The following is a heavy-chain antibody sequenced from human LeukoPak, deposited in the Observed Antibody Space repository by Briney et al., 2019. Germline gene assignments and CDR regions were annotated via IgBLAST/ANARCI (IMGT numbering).Heavy chain of an antibody. CDR1: GFTFSNYW. CDR3: VRDGGVRSYDLLDY. D-gene: IGHD5-12*01. V-gene: IGHV3-7*01. CDR2: INQNGSEE. J-gene: IGHJ4*02. Sequence: PGGSLRLSCAASGFTFSNYWMTWVRQAPGKGLEWVAHINQNGSEEHYMDSAKTRFTISRDNAKNSLSLQMNSLRAEDTAVYYCVRDGGVRSYDLLDYWGQGTLVTDPS.